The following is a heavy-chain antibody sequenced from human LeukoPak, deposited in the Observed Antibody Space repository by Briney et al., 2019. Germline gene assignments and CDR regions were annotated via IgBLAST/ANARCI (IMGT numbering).Heavy chain of an antibody. CDR3: AKDRVQLGY. CDR2: ISGSAGYT. CDR1: GFTFSTYA. Sequence: PGGSLRLSCAASGFTFSTYAMTWVRQAPGKGLEWVSAISGSAGYTYYADSVKGRFTISRDNSKNALYLQMNSLRAEDTAVYYCAKDRVQLGYWGQGTLATVSS. J-gene: IGHJ4*02. V-gene: IGHV3-23*01. D-gene: IGHD5-18*01.